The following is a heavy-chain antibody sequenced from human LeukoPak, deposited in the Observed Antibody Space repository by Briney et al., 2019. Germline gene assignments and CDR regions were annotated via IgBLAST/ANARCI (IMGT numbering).Heavy chain of an antibody. V-gene: IGHV4-59*08. Sequence: SETLSLTCIVSRGSISSYCWSWVRQPPGKRLEWIGHLDYSGTPNYSPSLRSRVTISVDTTKNQFSLKLSSVTAADTALYYCATLSGSHWNFDYWGQGRLVTVSS. D-gene: IGHD1-26*01. CDR1: RGSISSYC. CDR3: ATLSGSHWNFDY. CDR2: LDYSGTP. J-gene: IGHJ4*02.